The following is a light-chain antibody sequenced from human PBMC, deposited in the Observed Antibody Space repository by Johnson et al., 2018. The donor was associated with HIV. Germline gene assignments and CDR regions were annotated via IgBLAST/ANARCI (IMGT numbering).Light chain of an antibody. J-gene: IGLJ1*01. Sequence: QSVLTQPPSVSAAPGQKVTISCSGSSSNIGNNYVSWYQQLPGTAPKLLIYENNKRPSGIPDRFSASKSGTSATMCTTELQAGDEADYYGGTWDSSRDVNYVFGTGTKVTVL. CDR2: ENN. CDR1: SSNIGNNY. CDR3: GTWDSSRDVNYV. V-gene: IGLV1-51*02.